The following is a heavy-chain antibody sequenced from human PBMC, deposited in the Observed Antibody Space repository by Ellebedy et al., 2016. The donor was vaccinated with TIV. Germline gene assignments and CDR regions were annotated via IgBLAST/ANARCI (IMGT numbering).Heavy chain of an antibody. D-gene: IGHD3-22*01. CDR1: GYSFTSYW. V-gene: IGHV5-51*01. Sequence: GESLKISCKGSGYSFTSYWIGWVRQMPGKGLEWMGIIYPGDSDTRYSPSFQGQVTISADKSISTAYLQWSSLKASDTAMYYCARHSEAGVVVILDAFDIWGQGTMVTVSS. CDR3: ARHSEAGVVVILDAFDI. J-gene: IGHJ3*02. CDR2: IYPGDSDT.